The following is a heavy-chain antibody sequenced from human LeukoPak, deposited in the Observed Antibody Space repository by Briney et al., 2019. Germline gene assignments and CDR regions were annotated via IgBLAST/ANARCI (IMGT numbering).Heavy chain of an antibody. V-gene: IGHV3-7*01. CDR1: GFTFSSYW. CDR3: ARGPFNGFWSGYHHDY. D-gene: IGHD3-3*01. CDR2: IKQDGSEK. J-gene: IGHJ4*02. Sequence: GGSLRLSCAASGFTFSSYWMSWVRQAPGKGLEWVANIKQDGSEKYYVDSVKGRFTISRDNAKNSLYLQMNSLRAEDTAVYYCARGPFNGFWSGYHHDYWGQGTLVTVSS.